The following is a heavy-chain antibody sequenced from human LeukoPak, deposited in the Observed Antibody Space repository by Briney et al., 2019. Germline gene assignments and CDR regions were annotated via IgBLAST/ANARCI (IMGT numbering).Heavy chain of an antibody. J-gene: IGHJ3*02. CDR1: GGSVSSGSYY. Sequence: PSETLSLTCTVSGGSVSSGSYYWSWIRQPPGKGLEWIGYIYYSGSTNYNPSLKGRVTISVDTSKNQFSLKLSSVTAADTAVYYCARSEGDAFDIWGPGTIVTVSS. CDR3: ARSEGDAFDI. CDR2: IYYSGST. V-gene: IGHV4-61*01.